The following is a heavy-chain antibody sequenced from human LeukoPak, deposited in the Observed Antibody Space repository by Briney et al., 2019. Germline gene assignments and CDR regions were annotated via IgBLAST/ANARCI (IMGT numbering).Heavy chain of an antibody. CDR2: IRYDGSNK. Sequence: GGSLRLSCAASGFTFSSYGMHWVRQAPGKGLEWVTFIRYDGSNKYYTDSVKGRFTISRDNSKNTLYLQMNSLRAEGTAVYYCARQSGGSYSFDYWGQGTLVTVSS. D-gene: IGHD2-15*01. CDR3: ARQSGGSYSFDY. CDR1: GFTFSSYG. J-gene: IGHJ4*02. V-gene: IGHV3-30*02.